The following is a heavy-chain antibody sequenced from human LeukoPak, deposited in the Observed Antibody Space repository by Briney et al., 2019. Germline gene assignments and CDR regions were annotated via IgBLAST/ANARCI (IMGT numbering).Heavy chain of an antibody. CDR2: ISSSSSYI. CDR1: GFTFSSYG. J-gene: IGHJ3*02. V-gene: IGHV3-21*01. CDR3: ARGGLISLANTPLGAFDI. D-gene: IGHD3/OR15-3a*01. Sequence: GGTLRLSCAASGFTFSSYGMNWVRQAPGKGLEWVSSISSSSSYIYYADSVKGRFTISRDNAKNSLYLQMNSLRAEDTAVYYCARGGLISLANTPLGAFDIWGQGTMVSVSS.